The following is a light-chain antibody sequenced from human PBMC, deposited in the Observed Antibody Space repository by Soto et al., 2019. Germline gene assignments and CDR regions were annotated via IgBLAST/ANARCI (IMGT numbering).Light chain of an antibody. CDR2: EVS. Sequence: QSVLTQPASVSGSPGQSITISCTRTSSDVGAYIYVSWYQQHPGKAPKLIIYEVSNRPSGVSNRFSGSKSGNTASLTISGLQAEDEADYYCSSFSVFGGGTKVTVL. V-gene: IGLV2-14*01. CDR1: SSDVGAYIY. J-gene: IGLJ2*01. CDR3: SSFSV.